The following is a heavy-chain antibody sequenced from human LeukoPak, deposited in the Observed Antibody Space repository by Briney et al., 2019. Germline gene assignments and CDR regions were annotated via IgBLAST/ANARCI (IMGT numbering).Heavy chain of an antibody. CDR2: IRYDGSNK. J-gene: IGHJ6*03. Sequence: PGGSLRLSCAASGFTFSSYGMHWVRQAPGKGLEWVAFIRYDGSNKYYADSVKGRFTISRDNSKNTLYLQMNSLRAEDTAVYYCARNGGSIGYYYYYMDVWGKGTTVTVSS. CDR1: GFTFSSYG. CDR3: ARNGGSIGYYYYYMDV. V-gene: IGHV3-30*02. D-gene: IGHD3-10*01.